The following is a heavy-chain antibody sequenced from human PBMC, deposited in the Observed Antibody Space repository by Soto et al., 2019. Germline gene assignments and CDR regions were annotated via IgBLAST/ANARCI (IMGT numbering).Heavy chain of an antibody. CDR1: GFTVSSNY. D-gene: IGHD3-10*01. V-gene: IGHV3-53*04. CDR3: ARGLRFGEDPNYMDV. J-gene: IGHJ6*03. Sequence: GGSLRLSCAASGFTVSSNYMSWVRQAPGKGLEWVSFIYSGGSTYYADSVKGRFTISRHNSKNTLYLQMNSLRAEDTAVYYCARGLRFGEDPNYMDVWGKGTTVTVSS. CDR2: IYSGGST.